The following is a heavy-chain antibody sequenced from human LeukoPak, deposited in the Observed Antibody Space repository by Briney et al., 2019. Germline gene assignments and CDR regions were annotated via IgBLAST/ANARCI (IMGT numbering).Heavy chain of an antibody. CDR3: ARDRQQLVVGTIDY. Sequence: PPGGSLRLSCAASGFLFTSYGMHWVRQAPGKGLEWVAVISYDGGNKYYADSVKGRFTISRDNSKNTLYLQMNSLRAEDTAVYYCARDRQQLVVGTIDYWGQGTLVTVSS. J-gene: IGHJ4*02. D-gene: IGHD6-13*01. V-gene: IGHV3-30*19. CDR2: ISYDGGNK. CDR1: GFLFTSYG.